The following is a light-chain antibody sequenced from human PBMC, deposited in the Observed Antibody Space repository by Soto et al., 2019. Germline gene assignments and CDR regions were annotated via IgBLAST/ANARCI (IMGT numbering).Light chain of an antibody. CDR1: QSISTW. Sequence: DIQMTQSPSTFSASVGDRVTITCRASQSISTWLAWYQQKPGNAPKLLIFEASNMETGVPSRFSGSGSGTEFTLTIDSLQPDDFATYYCQQYNSDSRTFGQGTKVDIK. V-gene: IGKV1-5*01. J-gene: IGKJ1*01. CDR3: QQYNSDSRT. CDR2: EAS.